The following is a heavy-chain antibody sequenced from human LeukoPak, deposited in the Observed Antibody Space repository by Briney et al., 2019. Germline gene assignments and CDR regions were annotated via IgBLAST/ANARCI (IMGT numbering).Heavy chain of an antibody. V-gene: IGHV1-69*13. D-gene: IGHD1-26*01. CDR1: GGTFSSYA. J-gene: IGHJ4*02. CDR3: ARARIMGATSPFDY. Sequence: VKVSCKASGGTFSSYAISWVRPAPGQGLEWMGGIIPIFGTANYAQKFQGRVTITTDESTSTAYMELSSLRSEDTAVYYCARARIMGATSPFDYWGQGTLVTVSS. CDR2: IIPIFGTA.